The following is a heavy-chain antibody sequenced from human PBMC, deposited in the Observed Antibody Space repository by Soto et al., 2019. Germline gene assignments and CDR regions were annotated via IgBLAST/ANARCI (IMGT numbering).Heavy chain of an antibody. CDR2: INPNSGGT. V-gene: IGHV1-2*04. D-gene: IGHD3-9*01. J-gene: IGHJ5*02. Sequence: ASVKVSCKASGYTFTGYYMHWVRQAPGQGLEWMGWINPNSGGTNYAQKFQGWVTMTRDTSISTAYMELSRLRSDDTAVYYCARGAYYDILTGYDINCFDPWGQGTLVTVSS. CDR3: ARGAYYDILTGYDINCFDP. CDR1: GYTFTGYY.